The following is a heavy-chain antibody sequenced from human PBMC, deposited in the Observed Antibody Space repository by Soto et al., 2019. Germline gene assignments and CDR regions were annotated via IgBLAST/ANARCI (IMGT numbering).Heavy chain of an antibody. V-gene: IGHV1-18*01. CDR3: ARKSSSSSWFDP. J-gene: IGHJ5*02. Sequence: GASVKVSCKTSGYTFFSYGISWVRQAPGRGLEWMGWISGYNGNTNYAQKFQARVTMTADTSTRTAYMELRSLRSDDTALYYCARKSSSSSWFDPWGQGTLVTVSS. D-gene: IGHD6-6*01. CDR1: GYTFFSYG. CDR2: ISGYNGNT.